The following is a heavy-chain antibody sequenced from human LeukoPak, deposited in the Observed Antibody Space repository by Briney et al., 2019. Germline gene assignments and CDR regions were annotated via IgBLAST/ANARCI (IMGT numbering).Heavy chain of an antibody. CDR1: GFTVSSDY. V-gene: IGHV3-23*01. CDR2: ISGSGGST. Sequence: GGSLRLSCAASGFTVSSDYMGWVRQAPGKGLEWVSAISGSGGSTYYADSVKGRFTISRDNSKNTLYLQMNSLRAEDTAVYYCAREQIAAAGPDSYDYWGQGTLVTVSS. CDR3: AREQIAAAGPDSYDY. D-gene: IGHD6-13*01. J-gene: IGHJ4*02.